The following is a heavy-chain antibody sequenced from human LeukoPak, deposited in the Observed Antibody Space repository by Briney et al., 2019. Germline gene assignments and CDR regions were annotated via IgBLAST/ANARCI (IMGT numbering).Heavy chain of an antibody. CDR3: ARSSSSWCRFFWFDP. CDR2: IYHSGST. CDR1: GGSISSGGYS. J-gene: IGHJ5*02. D-gene: IGHD6-13*01. Sequence: PSETLSLTCAVSGGSISSGGYSWSWIRQPPGKGLEWIGYIYHSGSTYYNPSLKSRVTISVDRSKNQFSLKLSSVTAADTAVYYCARSSSSWCRFFWFDPWGQGTLVTVSS. V-gene: IGHV4-30-2*01.